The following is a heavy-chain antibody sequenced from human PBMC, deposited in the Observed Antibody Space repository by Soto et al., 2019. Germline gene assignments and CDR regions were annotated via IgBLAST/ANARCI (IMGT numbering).Heavy chain of an antibody. CDR3: ARDHITGTIDY. CDR1: GFTFSSYA. CDR2: ISYDGSNK. V-gene: IGHV3-30-3*01. Sequence: ESGGGVVQPGRSLRLSCAASGFTFSSYAMHWVRQAPGKGLEWVAVISYDGSNKYYADSVKGRFTISRDNSKNTLYLQMNSLRAEDTAVYYCARDHITGTIDYWGQGTLVTVSS. J-gene: IGHJ4*02. D-gene: IGHD1-20*01.